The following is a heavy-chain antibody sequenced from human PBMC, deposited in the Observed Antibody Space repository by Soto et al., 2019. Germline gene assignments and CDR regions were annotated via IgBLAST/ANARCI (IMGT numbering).Heavy chain of an antibody. D-gene: IGHD1-7*01. CDR2: IYYSGST. V-gene: IGHV4-31*03. Sequence: PSETLSLTCTVSGGSISSGGYYWSWIRQHPGKGLEWIGYIYYSGSTYYNPSLKSRVTISVGTSKNQFSLKLSSVTAADTAVYYCARRTRDWTGTTFDYWGQGTLVTVSS. J-gene: IGHJ4*02. CDR3: ARRTRDWTGTTFDY. CDR1: GGSISSGGYY.